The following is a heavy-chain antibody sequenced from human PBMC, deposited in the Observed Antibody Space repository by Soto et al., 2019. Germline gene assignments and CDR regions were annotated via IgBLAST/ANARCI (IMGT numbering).Heavy chain of an antibody. Sequence: PGGSLRLSCAASGFTFSSYWMHWVRQAPGKGLVWVSRINSVGTSTSYADSVKGRFTISRDNSKNTLYLQMNNLRAEDTAVYYCARDRSMIVVVPGYWGQGTLVTVSS. V-gene: IGHV3-74*01. CDR2: INSVGTST. CDR3: ARDRSMIVVVPGY. CDR1: GFTFSSYW. J-gene: IGHJ4*02. D-gene: IGHD3-22*01.